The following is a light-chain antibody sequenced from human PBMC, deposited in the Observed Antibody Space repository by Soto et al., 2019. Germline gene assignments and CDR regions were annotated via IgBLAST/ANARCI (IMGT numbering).Light chain of an antibody. V-gene: IGKV1-33*01. J-gene: IGKJ2*01. CDR2: DAS. Sequence: DIQLTQSPSSLSATVGDRVTITCQASQDIRKYLNWYQQKPGKAPKLLIYDASNRETGVPSRFSGSGSGTDFSLSIHSLQPEDIASYYCQQYDHPPYTFGQGTTLEIK. CDR3: QQYDHPPYT. CDR1: QDIRKY.